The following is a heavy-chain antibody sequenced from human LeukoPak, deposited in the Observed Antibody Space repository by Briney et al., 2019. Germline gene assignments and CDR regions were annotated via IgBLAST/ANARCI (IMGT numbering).Heavy chain of an antibody. CDR1: GYTFTSYA. Sequence: ASVKVSCKASGYTFTSYARNWVRQAPGQGLEWMGWINPNSGGTNYAQKFQGRVTMTRDTSISTAYMELSRLRSDDTAVYYCARGRHDYSNPGYYYMDVWGKGTTVTVSS. V-gene: IGHV1-2*02. CDR3: ARGRHDYSNPGYYYMDV. J-gene: IGHJ6*03. CDR2: INPNSGGT. D-gene: IGHD4-11*01.